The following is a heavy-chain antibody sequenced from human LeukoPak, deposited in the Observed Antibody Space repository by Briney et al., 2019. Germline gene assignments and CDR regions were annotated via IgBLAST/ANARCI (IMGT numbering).Heavy chain of an antibody. Sequence: GRSLRLSCAASGLTFSSYGMHWVRQAPGKGLEWVAVISYDGSNKYYADSVKGRFTISRDNSKNTLYLQMNSLRAEDTAVYYCAKDPWGSGYAHYFDYWGQGTLVTVSS. D-gene: IGHD5-12*01. J-gene: IGHJ4*02. CDR2: ISYDGSNK. V-gene: IGHV3-30*18. CDR3: AKDPWGSGYAHYFDY. CDR1: GLTFSSYG.